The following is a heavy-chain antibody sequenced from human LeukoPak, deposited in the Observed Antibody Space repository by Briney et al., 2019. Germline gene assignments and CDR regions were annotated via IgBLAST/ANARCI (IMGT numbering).Heavy chain of an antibody. CDR3: SRDCSSDWCIFDF. CDR2: ISAHNGNT. Sequence: ASVKVSCKASGYNFTTYGITWVRQAPGQGLEWIGWISAHNGNTNYAQNLQGRVTMTTDTTTTTAYMELRSLRSDDTDVYYCSRDCSSDWCIFDFWGQGTLVTVSS. J-gene: IGHJ4*02. V-gene: IGHV1-18*04. CDR1: GYNFTTYG. D-gene: IGHD6-19*01.